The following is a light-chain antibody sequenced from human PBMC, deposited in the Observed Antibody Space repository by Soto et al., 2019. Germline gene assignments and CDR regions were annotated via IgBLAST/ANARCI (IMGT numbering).Light chain of an antibody. CDR3: QQYGGSPYT. V-gene: IGKV3-20*01. CDR2: GAS. Sequence: EIVLTQSPGTLSLSPGDRATLSCRASQSVSSGSLAWYQQKPGQAPRLLIYGASTRATGIPDRFSGSGSGIDFTLTISRLEPEDFGVYYCQQYGGSPYTFGRGTKLEMK. CDR1: QSVSSGS. J-gene: IGKJ2*01.